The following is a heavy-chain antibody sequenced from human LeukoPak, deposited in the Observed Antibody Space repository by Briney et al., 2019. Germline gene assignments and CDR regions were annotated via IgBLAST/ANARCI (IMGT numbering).Heavy chain of an antibody. J-gene: IGHJ4*02. CDR3: ARPYHYDSSGYSFDY. CDR2: ISYDGSNK. D-gene: IGHD3-22*01. CDR1: GFTFSSYA. V-gene: IGHV3-30-3*01. Sequence: GGSLRLSCAASGFTFSSYAMHWVRQAPGKGLEWVAVISYDGSNKYYADSVKGRFTISRDNSKNTLYLQMNSLRAKDTAVYYCARPYHYDSSGYSFDYWGQGTLVTVSS.